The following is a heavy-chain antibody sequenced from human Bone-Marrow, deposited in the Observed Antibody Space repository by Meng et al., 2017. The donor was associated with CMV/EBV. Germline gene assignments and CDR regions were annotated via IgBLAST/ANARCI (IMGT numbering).Heavy chain of an antibody. CDR1: GGSISSSSYY. CDR3: ARVRRKYYDSSGPFDY. J-gene: IGHJ4*02. CDR2: IYYSGST. Sequence: SETLSLTCTVSGGSISSSSYYWGWIRQPPGKGLEWIGSIYYSGSTYYNPSLKSRVTISVDTSKNQFSLKLSSVTAADTAVYYCARVRRKYYDSSGPFDYWGQGTRVTGYS. D-gene: IGHD3-22*01. V-gene: IGHV4-39*07.